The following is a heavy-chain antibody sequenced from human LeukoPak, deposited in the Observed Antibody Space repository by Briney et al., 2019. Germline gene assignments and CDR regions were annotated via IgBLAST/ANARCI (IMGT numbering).Heavy chain of an antibody. CDR3: ARGGGSPDY. CDR2: IKHDGSDK. D-gene: IGHD2-15*01. V-gene: IGHV3-7*02. Sequence: GESRRLACAASGFTFSSHWMSWVRQAPGKGLECVANIKHDGSDKNYVDSVKGRFTISRDNAKNSLFLQMNSLRAEDTAVYYCARGGGSPDYWGQGTLVTVSS. CDR1: GFTFSSHW. J-gene: IGHJ4*02.